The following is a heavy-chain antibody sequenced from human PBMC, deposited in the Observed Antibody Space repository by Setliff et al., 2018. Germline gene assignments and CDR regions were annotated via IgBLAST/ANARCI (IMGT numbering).Heavy chain of an antibody. CDR1: GGSTTSSSYY. J-gene: IGHJ4*02. Sequence: SETLSLTCTVSGGSTTSSSYYWGWLRQPPGKGPQWIGSIYYGGSTYYNPSLKSRAAFSIDTSKNQFSLKLTSVTAADTALYYCARHVKVATEYFDCWGQGTLVTVSS. V-gene: IGHV4-39*01. CDR3: ARHVKVATEYFDC. CDR2: IYYGGST. D-gene: IGHD5-12*01.